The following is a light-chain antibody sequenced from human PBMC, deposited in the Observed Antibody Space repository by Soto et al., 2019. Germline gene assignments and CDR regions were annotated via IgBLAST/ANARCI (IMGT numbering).Light chain of an antibody. CDR3: CSYTISATLV. J-gene: IGLJ3*02. CDR2: EVR. Sequence: QSVLTQPASVSGSPGQSITISCSGTTNDIGGYNYVSWYQHHPGKVPKVIIYEVRNRPSGVSNRFSGSKSGNMASLTISGLQAEDEADYYCCSYTISATLVFGGGTKLTVL. CDR1: TNDIGGYNY. V-gene: IGLV2-14*01.